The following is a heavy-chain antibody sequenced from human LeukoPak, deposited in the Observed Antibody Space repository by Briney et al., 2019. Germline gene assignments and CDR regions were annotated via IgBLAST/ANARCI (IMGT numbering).Heavy chain of an antibody. CDR2: IIPIFGTA. CDR1: GGTFSSYA. Sequence: GSSVKVSCKASGGTFSSYAISWVRQAPGQGLEWMGGIIPIFGTANYAQKLQGRVTMTTDTSTSTAYMELRSLRSDDTAVYYCARRHMGYSYGYGYYFDYWGQGTLVTVSS. V-gene: IGHV1-69*05. CDR3: ARRHMGYSYGYGYYFDY. J-gene: IGHJ4*02. D-gene: IGHD5-18*01.